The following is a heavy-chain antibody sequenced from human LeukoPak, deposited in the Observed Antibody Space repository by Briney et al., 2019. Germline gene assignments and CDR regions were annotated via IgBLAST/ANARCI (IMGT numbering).Heavy chain of an antibody. CDR2: SHHSGST. CDR3: ARETEMANLDY. V-gene: IGHV4-39*01. CDR1: GASISSRGYY. J-gene: IGHJ4*02. Sequence: SETLSLTCTVSGASISSRGYYWGWIRQPPGKGLEWIGRSHHSGSTYYNPSLKSRVTKSVDKSKKQFSQKGICVTAAGAALYDCARETEMANLDYWGQGTLVTVSS. D-gene: IGHD5-24*01.